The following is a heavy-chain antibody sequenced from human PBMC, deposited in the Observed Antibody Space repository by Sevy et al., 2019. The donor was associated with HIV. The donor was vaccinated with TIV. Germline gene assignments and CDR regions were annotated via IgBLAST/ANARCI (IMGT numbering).Heavy chain of an antibody. CDR3: ATTREYYQGKSGYFDY. V-gene: IGHV1-24*01. J-gene: IGHJ4*02. D-gene: IGHD2-15*01. CDR1: GYTLTQLS. Sequence: ASVKVSCKVSGYTLTQLSMHWVRQAPGKGLEWMGSFDPEDGERIYAKKFQGGITMTEDTSTDTAYMDLSSLKSDDTAVYYCATTREYYQGKSGYFDYWGQGALVTVSS. CDR2: FDPEDGER.